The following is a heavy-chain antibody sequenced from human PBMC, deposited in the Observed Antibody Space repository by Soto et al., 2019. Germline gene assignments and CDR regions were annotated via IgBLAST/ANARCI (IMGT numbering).Heavy chain of an antibody. CDR3: AREAINSSGYSRYFQH. Sequence: SVKVSCEASGYTFTHYHVYWVRQAPVRGLEWLGMINPSGGSTTYAQNLQGRVTTTRDTSTNTVYMELSSLRSEDTAVYYCAREAINSSGYSRYFQHWGQGTLVTVSS. CDR1: GYTFTHYH. CDR2: INPSGGST. V-gene: IGHV1-46*01. J-gene: IGHJ1*01. D-gene: IGHD3-22*01.